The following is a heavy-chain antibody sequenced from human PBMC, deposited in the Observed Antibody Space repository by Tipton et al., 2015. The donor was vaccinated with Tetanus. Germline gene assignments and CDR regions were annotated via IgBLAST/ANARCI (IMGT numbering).Heavy chain of an antibody. J-gene: IGHJ6*02. D-gene: IGHD6-13*01. Sequence: TLSLTCTVSGGSINNYYWSWIRQAPGKGLEWIGEINHSGSTNYNPSLKSRVTMSVDTSKNQFSLRLSSVTAADTAVYYCGRQQLPRNYDHSYGTDVWGQGTTVTVSS. CDR1: GGSINNYY. V-gene: IGHV4-34*01. CDR3: GRQQLPRNYDHSYGTDV. CDR2: INHSGST.